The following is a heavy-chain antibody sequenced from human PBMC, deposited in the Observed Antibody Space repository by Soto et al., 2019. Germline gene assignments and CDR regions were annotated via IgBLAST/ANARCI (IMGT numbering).Heavy chain of an antibody. V-gene: IGHV4-30-4*01. Sequence: TLSLTCTVSGGSISSGDYYWSWIRQPPGKGLEWIGYIYYSGSTYYNPSLKSRVTISRDNSKNTLHLQMNSLRGDDTALYFCAKCGHYDMLTGQGGFDPWGLGTLVTVSS. D-gene: IGHD3-9*01. CDR1: GGSISSGDYY. CDR2: IYYSGST. CDR3: AKCGHYDMLTGQGGFDP. J-gene: IGHJ5*02.